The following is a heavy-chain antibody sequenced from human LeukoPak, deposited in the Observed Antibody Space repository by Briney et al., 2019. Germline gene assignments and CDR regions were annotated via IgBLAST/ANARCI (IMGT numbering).Heavy chain of an antibody. CDR1: GGSISSGSYY. Sequence: SQTLSLTCTVSGGSISSGSYYWSWIRQPAGKGLEWIGRIYTSGSTNYNPSLKSRVTILVDTSKNQFSLKLSSVTAADTAVYYCAMYSNYFDYWGQGTLVTVSS. V-gene: IGHV4-61*02. CDR3: AMYSNYFDY. CDR2: IYTSGST. J-gene: IGHJ4*02. D-gene: IGHD4-11*01.